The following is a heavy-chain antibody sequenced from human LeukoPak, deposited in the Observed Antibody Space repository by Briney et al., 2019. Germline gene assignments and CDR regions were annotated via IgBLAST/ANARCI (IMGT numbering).Heavy chain of an antibody. J-gene: IGHJ3*02. V-gene: IGHV3-13*01. CDR1: GFTFSSYD. Sequence: GGSLRLSCAASGFTFSSYDMHWVRQATGKGLEWVSAIGTAGDTYYPGSVKGRFTISRENAKNSLNLQMNSLRAGDTDVYYCAREAAAGTKRARGAFDNWGQGTMVTVSS. D-gene: IGHD6-13*01. CDR3: AREAAAGTKRARGAFDN. CDR2: IGTAGDT.